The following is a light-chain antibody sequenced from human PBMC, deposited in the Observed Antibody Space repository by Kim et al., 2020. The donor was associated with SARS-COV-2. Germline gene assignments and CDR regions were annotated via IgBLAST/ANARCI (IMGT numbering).Light chain of an antibody. CDR1: SSNIGSNY. J-gene: IGLJ2*01. Sequence: RVTISCSGSSSNIGSNYVYWYQQFPGTAPKLLIARNNQRPSGVPDRISGSKSGTSASLAISGLRSEDEADYYCAAWDDSLSGPVVFGGGTQLTVL. V-gene: IGLV1-47*01. CDR3: AAWDDSLSGPVV. CDR2: RNN.